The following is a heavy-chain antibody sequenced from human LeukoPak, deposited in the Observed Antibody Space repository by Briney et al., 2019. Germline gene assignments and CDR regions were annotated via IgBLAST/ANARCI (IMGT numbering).Heavy chain of an antibody. CDR3: ARDRGEATSEYLYYYYMDV. Sequence: GGSLRLSCAASGFTFSSYAMSWVRQAPGKGLEWVSAISGSGGSTYYADSVKGRFTISRDNSKNTLYLQMGSLRAVDMAVYYCARDRGEATSEYLYYYYMDVWGKGTTVTVSS. J-gene: IGHJ6*03. V-gene: IGHV3-23*01. D-gene: IGHD5-12*01. CDR1: GFTFSSYA. CDR2: ISGSGGST.